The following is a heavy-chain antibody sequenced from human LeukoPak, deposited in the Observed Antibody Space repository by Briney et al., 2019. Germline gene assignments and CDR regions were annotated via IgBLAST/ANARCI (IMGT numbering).Heavy chain of an antibody. J-gene: IGHJ4*02. Sequence: GGSLRLSCAASGFTFDDYAMHWVRQAPGKGLEWVSGISWNSGSIGYADSVKGRFTISRDNSKNTLHLQMNSLRAGDTAVYYCAKGDTSWLYVDYWGQGTLVTVSS. CDR1: GFTFDDYA. D-gene: IGHD2-2*01. CDR2: ISWNSGSI. V-gene: IGHV3-9*01. CDR3: AKGDTSWLYVDY.